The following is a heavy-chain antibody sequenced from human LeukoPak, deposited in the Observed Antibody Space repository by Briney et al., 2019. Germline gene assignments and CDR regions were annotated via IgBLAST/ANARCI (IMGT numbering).Heavy chain of an antibody. J-gene: IGHJ4*02. D-gene: IGHD2-15*01. Sequence: GASVKVSCKASGYTFTGYYMHWVRQAPGQGLEWMGWINRNSGGTNYAQKFQGRVTMARDTSISTAYMELSRLRSDDTAVYYCARSELLRPFDYWGQGTLVTVSS. CDR3: ARSELLRPFDY. CDR2: INRNSGGT. V-gene: IGHV1-2*02. CDR1: GYTFTGYY.